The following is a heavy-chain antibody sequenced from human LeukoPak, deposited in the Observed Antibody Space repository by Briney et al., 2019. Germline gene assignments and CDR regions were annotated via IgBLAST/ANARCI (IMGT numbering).Heavy chain of an antibody. V-gene: IGHV3-30-3*01. Sequence: GGSLRLSCAASGFTFSSYAMHWVRQAPGKGLEWVAVISYDGSNKYYADSVEGRFTISRDNFKNTLYLKMNSLRAEDTAVYYCARDGSVAGTRGTEYWGQGTLVTVSS. CDR3: ARDGSVAGTRGTEY. D-gene: IGHD6-19*01. CDR2: ISYDGSNK. J-gene: IGHJ4*02. CDR1: GFTFSSYA.